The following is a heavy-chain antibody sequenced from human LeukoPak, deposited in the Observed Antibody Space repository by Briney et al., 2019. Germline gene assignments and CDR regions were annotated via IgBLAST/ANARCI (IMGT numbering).Heavy chain of an antibody. Sequence: GGSLRLSCAASGFTFSSYAMSWVRQAPGKGLEWVSAISGSGGSTYYADSVKGRFTISRDNSKNTLYLQMNSLRAEDTAVHYCARDSTGYWYFDLWGRGTLVSVSS. CDR2: ISGSGGST. J-gene: IGHJ2*01. V-gene: IGHV3-23*01. D-gene: IGHD3-3*02. CDR3: ARDSTGYWYFDL. CDR1: GFTFSSYA.